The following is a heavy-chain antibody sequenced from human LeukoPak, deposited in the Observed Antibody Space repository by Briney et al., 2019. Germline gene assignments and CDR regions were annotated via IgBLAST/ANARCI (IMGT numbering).Heavy chain of an antibody. CDR1: GFSLSTSGMC. Sequence: SSPTLVHPTQTLTLTCTFSGFSLSTSGMCVSWFRQPPGTALVWLALINWDDDKYYSTSLKTRLTISKDTSKNQVVLTMTNMDPVDTATYYCARIEEYSSSWYYFDYWGQGTLVTVSS. CDR2: INWDDDK. J-gene: IGHJ4*02. CDR3: ARIEEYSSSWYYFDY. D-gene: IGHD6-13*01. V-gene: IGHV2-70*01.